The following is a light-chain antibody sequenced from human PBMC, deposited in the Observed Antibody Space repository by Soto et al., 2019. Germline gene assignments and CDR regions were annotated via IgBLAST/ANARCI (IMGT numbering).Light chain of an antibody. J-gene: IGKJ1*01. CDR1: QSITSW. Sequence: DIQMTQSPSTLSASVGDRVTIPCRASQSITSWLAWYQQKPGKARMLLFDDASSVESGVPSWFGGGAAGTEFTLTISILQPDDFATYYCQRSYITPRTFGQGTKVDIK. CDR3: QRSYITPRT. V-gene: IGKV1-5*01. CDR2: DAS.